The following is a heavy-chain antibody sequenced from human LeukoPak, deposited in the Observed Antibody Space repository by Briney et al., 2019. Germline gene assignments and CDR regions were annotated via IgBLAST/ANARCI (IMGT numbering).Heavy chain of an antibody. CDR1: GFTFDDYT. CDR3: AKDGGGYCNNSSC. J-gene: IGHJ4*02. Sequence: SGGSLRLSCAASGFTFDDYTMHRVRQAPGKGLEWVSGISWNSGSIGYADSVKGRFTIYRDNSKDTLYLQMNSLGAADTAVYYCAKDGGGYCNNSSCWGQGTLVTVSS. CDR2: ISWNSGSI. D-gene: IGHD2-2*01. V-gene: IGHV3-9*01.